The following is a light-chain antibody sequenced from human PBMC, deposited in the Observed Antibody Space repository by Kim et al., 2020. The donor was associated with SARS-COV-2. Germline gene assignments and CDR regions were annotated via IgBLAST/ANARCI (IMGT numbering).Light chain of an antibody. CDR2: AAS. Sequence: EIVMTQSPATLSLSPGDRATLSCRASQSVSTNLAWYQQKPGQAPSLICAASTRATGIPARFSGSGSGTEFTLTISSLQSEDFAVYYCQQYYSWPYTFGQGTKLEI. V-gene: IGKV3D-15*01. CDR3: QQYYSWPYT. J-gene: IGKJ2*01. CDR1: QSVSTN.